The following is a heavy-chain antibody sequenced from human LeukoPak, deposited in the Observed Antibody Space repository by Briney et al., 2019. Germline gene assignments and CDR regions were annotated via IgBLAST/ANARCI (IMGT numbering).Heavy chain of an antibody. CDR2: INHGGST. D-gene: IGHD3-22*01. V-gene: IGHV4-34*01. J-gene: IGHJ4*02. Sequence: SETLSLTCAVYGGSFSGYYWSWIRQPPGKGLEWIGEINHGGSTNYNPSLKSRVAISVATSKNQFSLKLSSVTAADTAVYYCARGRPLTYYDSSGLFDYWGQGTLVTVSS. CDR1: GGSFSGYY. CDR3: ARGRPLTYYDSSGLFDY.